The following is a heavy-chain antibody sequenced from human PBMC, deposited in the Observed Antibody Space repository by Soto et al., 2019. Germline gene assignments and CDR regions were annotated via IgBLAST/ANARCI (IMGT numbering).Heavy chain of an antibody. V-gene: IGHV3-7*01. D-gene: IGHD3-3*01. CDR3: ARDPYDFWSGYPPTYGMDV. J-gene: IGHJ6*02. CDR1: GFTFSSYW. CDR2: IKQDGSEK. Sequence: GGSLRLSCAASGFTFSSYWMSWVLQAPGKXLEWVANIKQDGSEKYYVDSVKGRFTISRDNAKNSLYLQMNSLRAEDTAVYYCARDPYDFWSGYPPTYGMDVWGQGSTVTVSS.